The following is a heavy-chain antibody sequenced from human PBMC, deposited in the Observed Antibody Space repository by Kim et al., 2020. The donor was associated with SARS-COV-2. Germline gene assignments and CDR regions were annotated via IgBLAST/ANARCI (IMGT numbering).Heavy chain of an antibody. CDR3: ARVWTAIVVTTHAFDL. CDR2: IYDRGTT. CDR1: GDSVTNGAYF. V-gene: IGHV4-39*06. J-gene: IGHJ3*01. D-gene: IGHD3-22*01. Sequence: SETLSLTCSVSGDSVTNGAYFWGWIRQSPGKGLEWIGTIYDRGTTVYNPSLKSRVNMSIERSKNQFTLRLGSVTAADTAMYYCARVWTAIVVTTHAFDLWGRGTMVTVSS.